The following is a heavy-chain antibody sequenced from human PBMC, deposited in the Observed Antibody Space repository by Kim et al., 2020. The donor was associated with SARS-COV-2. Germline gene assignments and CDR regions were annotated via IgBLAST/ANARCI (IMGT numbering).Heavy chain of an antibody. D-gene: IGHD1-20*01. Sequence: SETLSLTCTVSGGSISSYYWSWIRQPPGKGLEWIGYIYYSGSTNYNPSLKSRVTISVDTSKNQFSLKLSSVTAADTAVYYCARRLRYGTFDYWGQGTLVT. V-gene: IGHV4-59*08. CDR3: ARRLRYGTFDY. CDR1: GGSISSYY. J-gene: IGHJ4*02. CDR2: IYYSGST.